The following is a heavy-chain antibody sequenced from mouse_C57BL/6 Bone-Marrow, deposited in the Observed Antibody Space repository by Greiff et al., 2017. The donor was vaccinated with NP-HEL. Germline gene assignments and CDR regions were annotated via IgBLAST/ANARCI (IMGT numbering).Heavy chain of an antibody. CDR3: ANYYGRGAY. D-gene: IGHD1-1*01. J-gene: IGHJ3*01. V-gene: IGHV1-22*01. CDR1: GYTFTDYN. CDR2: INPNNGGT. Sequence: EVQLQQSGPELVKPGASVKMSCKASGYTFTDYNMHWVKQSHGKSLEWIGYINPNNGGTSYNQTFTGHAPLTVNKSSSTAYMELRSLTSEDSAVYYCANYYGRGAYWGQGTLVTVSA.